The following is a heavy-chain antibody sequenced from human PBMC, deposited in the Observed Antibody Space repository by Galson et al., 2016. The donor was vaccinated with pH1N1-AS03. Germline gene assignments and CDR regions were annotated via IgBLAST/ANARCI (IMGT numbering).Heavy chain of an antibody. CDR3: ARDNYYDTGAFYGHFDF. J-gene: IGHJ4*02. D-gene: IGHD3-22*01. V-gene: IGHV1-69*13. CDR2: IMPIFGTT. Sequence: SVKVSCKASGGPFRSYAISWVRQAPGQGLEWMGGIMPIFGTTNYAQKFQGRVTVTADESTTTAYMELSSLRSEDTAVYYCARDNYYDTGAFYGHFDFWGQGTLLVVSS. CDR1: GGPFRSYA.